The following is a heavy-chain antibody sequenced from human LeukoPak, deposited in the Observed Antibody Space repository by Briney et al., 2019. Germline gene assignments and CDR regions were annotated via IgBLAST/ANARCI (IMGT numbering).Heavy chain of an antibody. CDR3: ARKNSNNWFFDY. CDR2: MFSSGST. D-gene: IGHD1-20*01. J-gene: IGHJ4*02. CDR1: GGSISSYY. V-gene: IGHV4-4*07. Sequence: PSETLSLTCTVSGGSISSYYWTWIRQPAGKGLEWIGLMFSSGSTNYNPSLKSRVTMSVDTSKNQFSLNLSSATAADTAVYYCARKNSNNWFFDYWGQGTLVTVSS.